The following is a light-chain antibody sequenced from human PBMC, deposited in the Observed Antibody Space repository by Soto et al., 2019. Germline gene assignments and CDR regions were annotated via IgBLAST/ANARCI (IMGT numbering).Light chain of an antibody. J-gene: IGKJ1*01. CDR3: QQYNKWPPWT. CDR2: KAS. V-gene: IGKV1-5*03. CDR1: QTISSW. Sequence: DIQMTQSPSTLSGSVGDRVTITCRASQTISSWLAWYQQKPGKAPKLLIYKASTLKSGVPSRFSGSGSGTEFTLTISSLQSEDFAVYYCQQYNKWPPWTFGQGTKVDNK.